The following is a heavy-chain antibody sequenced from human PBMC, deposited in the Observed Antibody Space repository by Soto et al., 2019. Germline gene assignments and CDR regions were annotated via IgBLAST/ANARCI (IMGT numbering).Heavy chain of an antibody. J-gene: IGHJ3*01. Sequence: EVQLVESGGGLVQPGRSLRLSCAASGFTFSDYAMHWVRQAPGKGLEWVSGISWNSGSIGYADSVKGRFTISRDNAKKSRYLQMNSLRAEDTALYCCPKEMVLYSSWMKPGAFDLWGQGTMVTVSS. CDR1: GFTFSDYA. D-gene: IGHD6-6*01. CDR2: ISWNSGSI. CDR3: PKEMVLYSSWMKPGAFDL. V-gene: IGHV3-9*01.